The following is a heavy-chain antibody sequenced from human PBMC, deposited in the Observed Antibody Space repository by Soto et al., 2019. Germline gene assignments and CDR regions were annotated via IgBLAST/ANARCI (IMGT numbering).Heavy chain of an antibody. Sequence: QVQLVESRGGLVKPGGSLRLSCAASGFTFSDYYMSWIRQAPGKGLEWVSYISSSSSYTNYADSVKGRFTISRDNAKNSLYLQMNSLRAEDTAVYYCARDGRYDYVWGSYRPPIDYWGQGTLVTVSS. D-gene: IGHD3-16*02. CDR2: ISSSSSYT. V-gene: IGHV3-11*06. J-gene: IGHJ4*02. CDR1: GFTFSDYY. CDR3: ARDGRYDYVWGSYRPPIDY.